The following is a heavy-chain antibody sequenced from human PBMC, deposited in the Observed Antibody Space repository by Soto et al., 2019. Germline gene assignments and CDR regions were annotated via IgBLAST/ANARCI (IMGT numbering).Heavy chain of an antibody. CDR2: ISGSGGST. CDR1: GGSFRGYY. D-gene: IGHD6-19*01. Sequence: ETLSLTCAVYGGSFRGYYWSWIRQPPGKGLEWVSAISGSGGSTYYADSVKGRFTISRDNSKNTLYLQMNSLRAEDTAVYYCAKEAGSRVWLVYFFDYWGQGTLVTVSS. J-gene: IGHJ4*02. CDR3: AKEAGSRVWLVYFFDY. V-gene: IGHV3-23*01.